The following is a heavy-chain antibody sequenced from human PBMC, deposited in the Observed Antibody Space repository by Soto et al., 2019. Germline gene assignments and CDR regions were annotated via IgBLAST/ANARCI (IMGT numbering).Heavy chain of an antibody. Sequence: HSQTLSLTCAISGGSVSSNTASWNWIRQSPSRGLEWPGRTYFRSKWYNDYAVSVKSRIIINPDTSNNQFSLQLNSVTPEDTAVYFCAKGDNLGPKSGYAFDPWGQGIMVTVSS. D-gene: IGHD5-12*01. V-gene: IGHV6-1*01. CDR3: AKGDNLGPKSGYAFDP. CDR2: TYFRSKWYN. CDR1: GGSVSSNTAS. J-gene: IGHJ5*02.